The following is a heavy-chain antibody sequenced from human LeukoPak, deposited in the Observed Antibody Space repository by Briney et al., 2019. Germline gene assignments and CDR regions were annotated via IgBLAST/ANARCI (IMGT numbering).Heavy chain of an antibody. J-gene: IGHJ3*02. V-gene: IGHV4-4*07. CDR3: ARFRGSGSYRIDDAFDI. CDR1: GGSISSYY. D-gene: IGHD3-10*01. Sequence: PSETLSLTCTVSGGSISSYYWSWIRQPAGKGLEWIGRIYTSGSTNYNPSLKSRVTMSVDTAKNQFSLKLSSVTAADTAEYYCARFRGSGSYRIDDAFDIWGQGTMVTVSS. CDR2: IYTSGST.